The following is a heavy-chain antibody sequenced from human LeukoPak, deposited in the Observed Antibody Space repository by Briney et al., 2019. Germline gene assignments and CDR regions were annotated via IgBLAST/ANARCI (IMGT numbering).Heavy chain of an antibody. D-gene: IGHD3-22*01. Sequence: GGSLRLSCAASGFTFSSYGMHWVRQAPGKGLEWVALIWYDGTNKYYADSVKGRFTISRDSSKNTLYLQMNNLRAEDTAVYYCARGPYYYDISGSPRGDYWGQGSLVTVSS. CDR2: IWYDGTNK. CDR1: GFTFSSYG. J-gene: IGHJ4*02. V-gene: IGHV3-33*01. CDR3: ARGPYYYDISGSPRGDY.